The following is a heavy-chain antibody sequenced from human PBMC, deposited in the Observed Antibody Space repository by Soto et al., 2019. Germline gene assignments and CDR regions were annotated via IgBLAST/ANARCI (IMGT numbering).Heavy chain of an antibody. CDR2: IYYSGST. V-gene: IGHV4-59*01. CDR1: GGSISSYY. D-gene: IGHD1-26*01. J-gene: IGHJ3*02. CDR3: ARRWGDAFDI. Sequence: SETLSLTCTVSGGSISSYYWSWIRQPPGKGLEWIGYIYYSGSTNYSPSLKSRVTISVDTSKNQFSLKLSSVTAADTAVYYCARRWGDAFDIWGQGTMVTVS.